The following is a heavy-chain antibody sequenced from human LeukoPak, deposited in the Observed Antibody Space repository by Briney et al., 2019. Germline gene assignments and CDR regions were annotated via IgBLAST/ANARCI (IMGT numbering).Heavy chain of an antibody. Sequence: SETLSLTCTVSGGSISSYCWTWIRQPPGKGLEWIGYIYYSGSTNYNPSLKSRVTISVDTSKNQFSLNLSSVTAADTAVYCCARLRSSSWLLIDYWGQGTLVTVSS. CDR1: GGSISSYC. CDR3: ARLRSSSWLLIDY. V-gene: IGHV4-59*08. CDR2: IYYSGST. D-gene: IGHD6-13*01. J-gene: IGHJ4*02.